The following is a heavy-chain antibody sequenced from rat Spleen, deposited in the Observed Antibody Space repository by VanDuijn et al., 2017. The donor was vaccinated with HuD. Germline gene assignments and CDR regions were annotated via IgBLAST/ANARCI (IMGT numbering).Heavy chain of an antibody. CDR3: ARRGYRYNYFDY. CDR1: GFTFSSSG. D-gene: IGHD1-5*01. J-gene: IGHJ2*01. Sequence: EVQLVESGGGLVQPGRSLRLSCAASGFTFSSSGMHWIRQAPTKGLEWVASISPSAAYTYYRDSVKGRFTLSRDNAKNTQYLQMDSLRSEDTATYYCARRGYRYNYFDYWGQGVMVTVSS. V-gene: IGHV5-19*01. CDR2: ISPSAAYT.